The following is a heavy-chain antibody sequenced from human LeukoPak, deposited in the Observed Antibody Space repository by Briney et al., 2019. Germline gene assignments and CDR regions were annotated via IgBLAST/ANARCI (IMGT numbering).Heavy chain of an antibody. CDR1: GGSINNYY. D-gene: IGHD3-22*01. CDR2: IFYSGST. V-gene: IGHV4-59*08. CDR3: ARHPSSSSYYRH. Sequence: SETLSLTCTVSGGSINNYYWSWIRQPPGKGLEWIGYIFYSGSTNYNPSLKSRVTISVDTSKNQFSLKLSSVTAADTAVYYCARHPSSSSYYRHWGQGTLVTVSS. J-gene: IGHJ1*01.